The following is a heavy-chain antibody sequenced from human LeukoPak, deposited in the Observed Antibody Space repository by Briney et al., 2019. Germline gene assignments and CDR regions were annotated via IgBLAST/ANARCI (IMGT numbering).Heavy chain of an antibody. Sequence: SQTLSLTCTVSGGSISSGDYYWSWIRQPPGKGLEWIGYIYYSGSTYYNPSLKSRVTISVDTSKNQFSLKLSSVTAADTAVYYCARYRGAVGIEYYFDYWGQGTLVTVSS. V-gene: IGHV4-30-4*01. CDR2: IYYSGST. J-gene: IGHJ4*02. CDR1: GGSISSGDYY. CDR3: ARYRGAVGIEYYFDY. D-gene: IGHD4/OR15-4a*01.